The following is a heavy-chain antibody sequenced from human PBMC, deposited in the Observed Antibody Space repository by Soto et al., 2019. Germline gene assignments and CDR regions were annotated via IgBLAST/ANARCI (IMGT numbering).Heavy chain of an antibody. D-gene: IGHD5-12*01. Sequence: EVQLLESGGGLVQRGGSLRLSCAASGFIFSSCAMSWVRQAPGKGLEWVSSISGSGATTYYADSVKGRFTISRDNSKDTVNLEINSLGADDTSVYYCAKKGALRPSNHFYELEVWGQGTTVIVSS. J-gene: IGHJ6*02. CDR1: GFIFSSCA. CDR2: ISGSGATT. V-gene: IGHV3-23*01. CDR3: AKKGALRPSNHFYELEV.